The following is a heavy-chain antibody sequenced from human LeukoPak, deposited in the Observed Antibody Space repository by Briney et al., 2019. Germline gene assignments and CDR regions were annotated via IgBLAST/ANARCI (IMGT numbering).Heavy chain of an antibody. CDR2: IYYSGTTSGNT. J-gene: IGHJ6*02. V-gene: IGHV4-59*01. CDR3: ARGSGRYYYYGVDV. D-gene: IGHD7-27*01. CDR1: GGSISSYY. Sequence: PSETLSLTCTVSGGSISSYYWSWIRQPPGKGLEWIGYIYYSGTTSGNTNYNPSLKSRVTISIDTAKNQFSLQVRSVTAADTAVYYCARGSGRYYYYGVDVWGQGTTVAVSS.